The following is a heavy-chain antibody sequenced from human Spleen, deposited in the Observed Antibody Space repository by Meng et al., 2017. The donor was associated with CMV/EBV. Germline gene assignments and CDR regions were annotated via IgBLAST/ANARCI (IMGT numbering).Heavy chain of an antibody. V-gene: IGHV1-8*02. CDR3: ARGLKAIGILGNWFDP. CDR1: GYPFTSYG. Sequence: ASVKVSCKTSGYPFTSYGISWVRQAPGQGLEWMGWMNPISGNTGYAKKFQGRVTMTRNTSISTAYMELSSLRSEDTAIYYCARGLKAIGILGNWFDPWGQGSLVTVSS. J-gene: IGHJ5*02. CDR2: MNPISGNT. D-gene: IGHD2-21*01.